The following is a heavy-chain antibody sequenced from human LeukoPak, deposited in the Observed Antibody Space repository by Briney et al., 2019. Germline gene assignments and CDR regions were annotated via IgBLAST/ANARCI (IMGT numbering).Heavy chain of an antibody. CDR3: VNPGWYYDSSGYSYYYGMDV. CDR1: GFTFSRYG. CDR2: IVSNGDST. Sequence: GSLRLSCSASGFTFSRYGMHWVRQAPGKGLEYVSAIVSNGDSTYYADSVKGRFTISRGNAKNTLYLQMSSLRPDDTAVYYCVNPGWYYDSSGYSYYYGMDVWGQGTTVTVSS. V-gene: IGHV3-64D*09. J-gene: IGHJ6*02. D-gene: IGHD3-22*01.